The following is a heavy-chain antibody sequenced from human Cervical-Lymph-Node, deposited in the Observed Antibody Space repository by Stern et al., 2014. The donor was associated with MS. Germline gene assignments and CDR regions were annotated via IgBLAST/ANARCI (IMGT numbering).Heavy chain of an antibody. CDR3: EREMTVFGPAAVKMSVLDS. J-gene: IGHJ4*02. V-gene: IGHV3-21*02. CDR2: MSGNNNNI. D-gene: IGHD2-2*01. CDR1: GFTFSSHN. Sequence: EVQLVESGGGLVKPGGSLRLSCAASGFTFSSHNMQWVRQAPGKGLEWVSSMSGNNNNIYYADSVKDRFTISRDNTKNLLYLQMNSLRVDDTAIYYCEREMTVFGPAAVKMSVLDSWGQGTLVSVSS.